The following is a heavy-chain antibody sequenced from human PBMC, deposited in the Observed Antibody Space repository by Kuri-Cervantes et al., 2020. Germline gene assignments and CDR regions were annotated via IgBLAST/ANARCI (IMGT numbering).Heavy chain of an antibody. CDR2: INHSGST. D-gene: IGHD6-19*01. CDR1: GGSFSGYY. J-gene: IGHJ5*02. CDR3: ARGLGYSSDWSSRVWFDP. V-gene: IGHV4-34*01. Sequence: GSLRLSCAVSGGSFSGYYWTWIRQSPVKGLEWIGEINHSGSTNYNPSLKSRVTISVDTSKNQFSLALSSVTAADTAVYYCARGLGYSSDWSSRVWFDPWGQGTPVTVSS.